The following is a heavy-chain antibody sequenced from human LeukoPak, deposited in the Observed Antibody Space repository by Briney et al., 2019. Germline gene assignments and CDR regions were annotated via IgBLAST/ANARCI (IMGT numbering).Heavy chain of an antibody. V-gene: IGHV3-23*01. CDR3: AKWRGTDQDGMDV. Sequence: GGSLRLSCAASGFTFTSYAMSWVRQAPGKGLEWVSAISGSAGGTYYADSVKGRFTISRDKSKNTLYLQINSLRAEDTAIYYCAKWRGTDQDGMDVWGRGTTVTVSS. CDR1: GFTFTSYA. J-gene: IGHJ6*01. CDR2: ISGSAGGT. D-gene: IGHD3-16*01.